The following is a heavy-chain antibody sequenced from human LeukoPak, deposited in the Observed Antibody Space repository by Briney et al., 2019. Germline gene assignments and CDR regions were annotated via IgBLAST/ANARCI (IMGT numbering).Heavy chain of an antibody. Sequence: GGSLRLSCAASGFTFSSYEMNWVRQAPGKGLEWVSYISSSGSTIYYADSVKGRFTISRDNAKNSLYLQMNSLRAEDTAVYYCARHPDYYYGMDVWGKRTTVTVSS. CDR2: ISSSGSTI. CDR3: ARHPDYYYGMDV. J-gene: IGHJ6*04. CDR1: GFTFSSYE. V-gene: IGHV3-48*03.